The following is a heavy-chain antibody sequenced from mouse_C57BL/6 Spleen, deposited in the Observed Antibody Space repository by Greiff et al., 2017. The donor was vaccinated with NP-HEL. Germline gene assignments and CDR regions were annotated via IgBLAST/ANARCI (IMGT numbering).Heavy chain of an antibody. CDR3: ARLGSSYWYFDV. Sequence: EVQGVESGGGLVQPGGSLKLSCAASGFTFSDYGMAWVRQAPRKGPEWVAFISNLAYSIYYADTVTGRFTISRENAKNTLYLEMSSLRSEDTAMYYCARLGSSYWYFDVWGTGTTVTVSS. D-gene: IGHD1-1*01. CDR2: ISNLAYSI. CDR1: GFTFSDYG. J-gene: IGHJ1*03. V-gene: IGHV5-15*01.